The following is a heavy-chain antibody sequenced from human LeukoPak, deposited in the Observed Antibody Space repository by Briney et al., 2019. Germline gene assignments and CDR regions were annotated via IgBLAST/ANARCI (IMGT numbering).Heavy chain of an antibody. V-gene: IGHV3-53*01. CDR1: GFAINTNY. CDR2: TYFGGTT. J-gene: IGHJ5*02. D-gene: IGHD3-10*01. Sequence: GGSLRLSCVASGFAINTNYMNWVRQAPGKELEWVSITYFGGTTYYADSVKGRFTISRDNSKNTLYLQMNSLRADDTAVYYCARDAYYGSGRGIDWFDPWGQGTLVTVSS. CDR3: ARDAYYGSGRGIDWFDP.